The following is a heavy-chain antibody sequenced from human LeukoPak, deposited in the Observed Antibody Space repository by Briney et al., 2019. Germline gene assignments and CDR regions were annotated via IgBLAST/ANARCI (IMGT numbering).Heavy chain of an antibody. V-gene: IGHV3-23*01. Sequence: GGSLRLSCAASGFTFSNFLMTWVRQAPGKGPEWVSAISGGGGDTYYADSVKGRFTISRDNRKNFLFLQMDSLRPEDTALYYCAREGGPYYFYYGMDVWGQGTTVTVPS. CDR2: ISGGGGDT. CDR3: AREGGPYYFYYGMDV. D-gene: IGHD3-16*01. J-gene: IGHJ6*02. CDR1: GFTFSNFL.